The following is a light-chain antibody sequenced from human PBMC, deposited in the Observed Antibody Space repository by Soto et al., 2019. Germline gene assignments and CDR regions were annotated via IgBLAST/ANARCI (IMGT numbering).Light chain of an antibody. CDR2: GAS. CDR3: QQLNNFPRT. CDR1: QGISRY. J-gene: IGKJ1*01. Sequence: DIQLTQSPSFLSASVGDRVTITCRASQGISRYLAWYQQRPGKAPKLLMFGASTLQSGVPSRFSGSSSGTTFTLTINNLQPEDFATYYCQQLNNFPRTFGQGTKVE. V-gene: IGKV1-9*01.